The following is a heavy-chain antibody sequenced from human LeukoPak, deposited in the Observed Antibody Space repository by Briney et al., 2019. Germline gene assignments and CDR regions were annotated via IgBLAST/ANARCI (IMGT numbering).Heavy chain of an antibody. CDR3: AGERDGYNDY. CDR2: ISGSGGTT. D-gene: IGHD5-24*01. CDR1: GFTFSSYA. V-gene: IGHV3-23*01. J-gene: IGHJ4*02. Sequence: QPGGSLRLSCAASGFTFSSYAMSWVRQSPGKGLEWVSGISGSGGTTHDADSVKGRFTISRDNSENTLYLQMSSLRVEDTAVYYCAGERDGYNDYWGQGTLVTVSS.